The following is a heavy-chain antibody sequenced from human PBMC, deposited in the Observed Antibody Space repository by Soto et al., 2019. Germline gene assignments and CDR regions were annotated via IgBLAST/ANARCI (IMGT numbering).Heavy chain of an antibody. CDR3: AIRWTSGGVMDV. V-gene: IGHV3-23*01. CDR2: ISLSGGNR. D-gene: IGHD3-10*01. J-gene: IGHJ6*02. Sequence: EVQLLESGGDLIQPGGPLRLSCAASGFTFSSYAMTWVRQAPGEGLEWVSTISLSGGNRYYADYVKCRFTISRDNSKNTRYLQMNSLRPEDTAVYYCAIRWTSGGVMDVWCQGTTVTVSS. CDR1: GFTFSSYA.